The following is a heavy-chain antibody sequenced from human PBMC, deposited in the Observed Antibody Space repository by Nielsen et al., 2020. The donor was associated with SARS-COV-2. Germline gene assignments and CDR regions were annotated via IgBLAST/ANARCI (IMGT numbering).Heavy chain of an antibody. Sequence: SETLSLTCAVPGGSISSGGYSWSWIRQPPGKGREWIGYIYHSGRTYYNPSLKSRVTISVDRSKNQFSLKLSSVTAADTAVYYCARGGRITFGGADDAFDIWGQGTMVTVSS. CDR2: IYHSGRT. J-gene: IGHJ3*02. CDR3: ARGGRITFGGADDAFDI. D-gene: IGHD3-16*01. V-gene: IGHV4-30-2*01. CDR1: GGSISSGGYS.